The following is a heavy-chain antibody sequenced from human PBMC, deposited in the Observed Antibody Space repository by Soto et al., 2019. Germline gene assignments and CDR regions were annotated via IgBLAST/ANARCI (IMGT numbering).Heavy chain of an antibody. J-gene: IGHJ4*02. CDR1: GGSINNRSYF. Sequence: QLQLQESGPGLVKPSETLFLTCTVSGGSINNRSYFWGWIRQPPGKGLEWIGSVSYNVRTYFNPSLKSRLTTSVDTANNQFFLKLSSVTAADTAVYYCARQAVDEGYSSGWYFDSWGQGTLVTVSS. D-gene: IGHD6-19*01. CDR3: ARQAVDEGYSSGWYFDS. V-gene: IGHV4-39*01. CDR2: VSYNVRT.